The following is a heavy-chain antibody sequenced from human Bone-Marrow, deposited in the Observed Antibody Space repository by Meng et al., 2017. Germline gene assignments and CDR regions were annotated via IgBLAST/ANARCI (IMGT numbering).Heavy chain of an antibody. CDR1: GFTFSSYS. V-gene: IGHV3-21*04. Sequence: GESLKISCAASGFTFSSYSMNWVRQAPGKGLEWVSSISSSSSYIYYADSVKGRFTISRDNAKNSLYLQMNSLRAEDTAVYYCAREAPRGRYSGSYLLNYFDYWGQGTLVTVSS. D-gene: IGHD1-26*01. J-gene: IGHJ4*02. CDR2: ISSSSSYI. CDR3: AREAPRGRYSGSYLLNYFDY.